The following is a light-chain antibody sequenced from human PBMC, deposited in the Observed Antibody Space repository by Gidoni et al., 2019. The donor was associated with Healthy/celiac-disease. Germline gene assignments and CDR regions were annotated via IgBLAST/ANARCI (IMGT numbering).Light chain of an antibody. V-gene: IGLV2-14*01. CDR2: DVS. CDR1: SSDVGGYTY. Sequence: SALTKPAPVSGSPGQPITIACTGTSSDVGGYTYVSWYQQHPGNSPKLVIYDVSNRPSGVSNRFSGSKSGNTASLTISGLQAEDEADYYCSSYTSSSVVFGGGTKLTVL. J-gene: IGLJ2*01. CDR3: SSYTSSSVV.